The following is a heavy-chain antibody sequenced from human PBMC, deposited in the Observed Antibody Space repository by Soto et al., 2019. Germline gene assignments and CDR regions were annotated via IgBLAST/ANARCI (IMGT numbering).Heavy chain of an antibody. J-gene: IGHJ6*03. D-gene: IGHD3-9*01. CDR2: IKQDGSEK. Sequence: GGYLRLSCAASGFTFSSYWLSWVRQAPGKGLEWVANIKQDGSEKYYVDSVKGRFTISRDNAKNSLYLQMNSLRAEDTAVYYCASIFSSGYPYYYYHLSFCGKGTTVTVSS. CDR3: ASIFSSGYPYYYYHLSF. V-gene: IGHV3-7*01. CDR1: GFTFSSYW.